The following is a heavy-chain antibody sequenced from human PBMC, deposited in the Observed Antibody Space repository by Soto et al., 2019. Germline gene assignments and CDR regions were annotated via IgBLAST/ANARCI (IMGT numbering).Heavy chain of an antibody. CDR1: GGTFSSYA. J-gene: IGHJ4*02. D-gene: IGHD2-2*01. CDR2: IIPIFGTA. V-gene: IGHV1-69*01. CDR3: AREESHCSSTSCYVDY. Sequence: QVQLVQSGAEVKKPGSSVKVSCQASGGTFSSYAISWVRQAPGQGLEWMGGIIPIFGTANYAQKFQGRVTITADESTSTAYMELSSLRSEDTAVYYCAREESHCSSTSCYVDYWGQGTLVTVSS.